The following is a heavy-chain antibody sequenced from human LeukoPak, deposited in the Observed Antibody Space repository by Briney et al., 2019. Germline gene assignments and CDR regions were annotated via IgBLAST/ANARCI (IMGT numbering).Heavy chain of an antibody. CDR1: GYTFTGYY. CDR2: INPNTGVT. D-gene: IGHD4-17*01. CDR3: ARDRTTVTTGYYGMDV. V-gene: IGHV1-2*02. J-gene: IGHJ6*02. Sequence: ASVKVSCKASGYTFTGYYRHWVRQAPGQGLEWMGWINPNTGVTNYAQKFQGRVTLTRDTSIITAYMELTRLRSDDTAMYYCARDRTTVTTGYYGMDVWGQGTTLTVSS.